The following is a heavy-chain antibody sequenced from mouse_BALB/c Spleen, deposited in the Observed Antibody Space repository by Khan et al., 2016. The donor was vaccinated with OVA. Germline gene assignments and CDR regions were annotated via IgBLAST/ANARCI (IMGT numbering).Heavy chain of an antibody. CDR2: IYPGSGST. CDR1: GYTFTSYW. CDR3: TRWGYWFAY. D-gene: IGHD2-2*01. J-gene: IGHJ3*01. V-gene: IGHV1S22*01. Sequence: LQQPGSELVRPGASVKLSCKASGYTFTSYWMHWVKQRPGQGLEWIGDIYPGSGSTNYDEKFKSKATLTVDTSSNTAYMQLSSLTSEDSAVYYCTRWGYWFAYWGQGTLVTVSA.